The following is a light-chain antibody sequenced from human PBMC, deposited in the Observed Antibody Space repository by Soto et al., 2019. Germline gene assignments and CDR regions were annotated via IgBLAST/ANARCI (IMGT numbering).Light chain of an antibody. J-gene: IGLJ1*01. CDR2: EVT. Sequence: QSLMTEPPWASLSPGQSVTISCIGTGSDIGRYNYVSLYQHHPGKAPKLIIYEVTKRPSGVPDRFSGSKSGNTASLTVSGLQADDEADYYCNSYVRSNNYVFRTGTKVTVL. CDR1: GSDIGRYNY. CDR3: NSYVRSNNYV. V-gene: IGLV2-8*01.